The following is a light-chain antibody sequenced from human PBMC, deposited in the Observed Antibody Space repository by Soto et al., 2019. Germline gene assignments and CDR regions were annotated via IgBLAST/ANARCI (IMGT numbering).Light chain of an antibody. CDR3: QQYNNWPRIT. J-gene: IGKJ5*01. CDR1: QGLSSN. CDR2: GAS. V-gene: IGKV3-15*01. Sequence: EIVITQSPATLSVSPGERVTLSCSASQGLSSNLAWYQQKPGQAPRLLIYGASTRATGIPARFSGSGSGTEFTLTISSLQSEDFAVYYCQQYNNWPRITFGLGTRLEIK.